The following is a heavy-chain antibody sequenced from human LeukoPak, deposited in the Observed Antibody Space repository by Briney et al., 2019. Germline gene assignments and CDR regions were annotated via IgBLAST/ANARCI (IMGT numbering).Heavy chain of an antibody. Sequence: SQTLSLTCAVSDDSISSGGYSWSWIRQPPGKGLEWIGYIYDSGNTYYNPSLKSRVTISGDTSKNQFSLKLSSVTAADTAVYYCARWGTYASTSNWFDPWGQGTLVTVSS. CDR3: ARWGTYASTSNWFDP. J-gene: IGHJ5*02. V-gene: IGHV4-30-4*07. CDR2: IYDSGNT. CDR1: DDSISSGGYS. D-gene: IGHD2-2*01.